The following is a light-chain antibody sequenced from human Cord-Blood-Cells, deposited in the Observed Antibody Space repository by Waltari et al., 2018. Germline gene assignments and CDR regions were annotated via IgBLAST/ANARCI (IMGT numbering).Light chain of an antibody. J-gene: IGLJ3*02. V-gene: IGLV2-11*01. CDR1: RSDVGGYNY. CDR3: CSYAGSYTV. Sequence: QSALTQPASVSGSPGQSITISCTGTRSDVGGYNYVSWYQQHPGKAPKLMIYDVSKRPSGVPDRFSGSKSGNTASLTISGLQAEDEADYYCCSYAGSYTVFGGGTKLTVL. CDR2: DVS.